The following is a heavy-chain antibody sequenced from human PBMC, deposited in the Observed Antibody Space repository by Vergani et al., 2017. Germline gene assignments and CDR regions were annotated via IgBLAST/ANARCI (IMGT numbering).Heavy chain of an antibody. D-gene: IGHD3-10*01. CDR2: ISSSSSYT. J-gene: IGHJ4*02. V-gene: IGHV3-11*05. Sequence: QVQLVESGGGLVKPGGSLRLSCAASGFTFSDYYMSWIRQAPGKGLEWVSYISSSSSYTNYADSVKGRFTISRDKAKNSLYLQMNSLRAEDKAVYFCARGAGELLTFDYWGQGTLVTVSS. CDR3: ARGAGELLTFDY. CDR1: GFTFSDYY.